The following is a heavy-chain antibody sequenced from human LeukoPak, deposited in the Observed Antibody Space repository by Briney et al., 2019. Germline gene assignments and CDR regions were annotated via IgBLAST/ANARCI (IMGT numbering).Heavy chain of an antibody. CDR1: GYRFTDYW. Sequence: GESLKISCKGSGYRFTDYWIGWVRLMPGKGLEWMGIISPEDSDPRYSPSVQVKVTISVDESISTAFLHWTSLKASDTAMYYCARYRGDYVSLPSPFDYWGQGTLVTVSS. J-gene: IGHJ4*02. D-gene: IGHD4-17*01. CDR2: ISPEDSDP. V-gene: IGHV5-51*01. CDR3: ARYRGDYVSLPSPFDY.